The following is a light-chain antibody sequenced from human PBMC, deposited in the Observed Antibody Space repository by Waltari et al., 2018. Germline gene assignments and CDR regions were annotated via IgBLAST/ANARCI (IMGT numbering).Light chain of an antibody. J-gene: IGLJ3*02. CDR2: EGT. CDR3: CSSSGGGTWV. CDR1: TTDF. Sequence: QSALTQPASMSGSPGQSITISCTSTTTDFVSWYQHLPGKAPRLLIYEGTKRPSGLSGRFSGSQSGNTASLTISGLEFDAQSTYSCCSSSGGGTWVFGGGTELAVL. V-gene: IGLV2-23*01.